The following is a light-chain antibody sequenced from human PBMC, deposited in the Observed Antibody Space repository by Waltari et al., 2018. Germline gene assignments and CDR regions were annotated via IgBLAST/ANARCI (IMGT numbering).Light chain of an antibody. CDR3: QTWGTGIQV. Sequence: LVLTQSPSASASLGASVKLTCSLPGEYSAYAIAWHQQQPLKGPRYLMTVNSDGSHKKWDGISERFSESSSDLDRYRIISRLQSDDEADYFWQTWGTGIQVFGSGTKLTVL. J-gene: IGLJ3*02. CDR1: GEYSAYA. V-gene: IGLV4-69*01. CDR2: VNSDGSH.